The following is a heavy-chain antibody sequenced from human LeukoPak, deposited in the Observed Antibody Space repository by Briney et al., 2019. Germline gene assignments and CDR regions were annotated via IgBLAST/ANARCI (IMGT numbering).Heavy chain of an antibody. CDR2: ISSSGSTI. V-gene: IGHV3-11*04. D-gene: IGHD4/OR15-4a*01. J-gene: IGHJ3*02. CDR1: GGSITSYY. CDR3: ARTDYGSLRGAFLI. Sequence: LSLTCTVSGGSITSYYWSWIRQPPGKGLEWVSYISSSGSTIYYADSVKGRFTISRDNAKNSLYLQMNSLRAEDTAVFYCARTDYGSLRGAFLIWGQGTMVTVCS.